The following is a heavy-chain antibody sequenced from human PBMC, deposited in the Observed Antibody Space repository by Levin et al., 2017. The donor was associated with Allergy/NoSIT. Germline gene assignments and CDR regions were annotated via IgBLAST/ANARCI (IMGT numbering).Heavy chain of an antibody. J-gene: IGHJ5*02. CDR3: ARVGDLVVTGNWFDP. V-gene: IGHV3-11*01. D-gene: IGHD3-3*01. CDR2: ISSSGSTI. Sequence: LSLPCAASGFTFSDYYMSWIRQAPGKGLEWVSYISSSGSTIYYADSVKGRFTISRDNAKNSLYLQMNSLRAEDTAVYYCARVGDLVVTGNWFDPWGQGTLVTVSS. CDR1: GFTFSDYY.